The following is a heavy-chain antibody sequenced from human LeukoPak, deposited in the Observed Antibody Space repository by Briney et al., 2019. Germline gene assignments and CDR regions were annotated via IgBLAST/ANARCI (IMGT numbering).Heavy chain of an antibody. CDR3: ARDGDYGDYVMDY. V-gene: IGHV3-48*01. CDR1: GFTFSSYW. CDR2: ISSSSSTI. J-gene: IGHJ4*02. D-gene: IGHD4-17*01. Sequence: GGSLRLSCAASGFTFSSYWMHWVRQAPGKGLEWVSYISSSSSTIYYADSVKGRFTISRDNAKNSLYLQMNSLRAEDTAVYYCARDGDYGDYVMDYWGQGTLVTVSS.